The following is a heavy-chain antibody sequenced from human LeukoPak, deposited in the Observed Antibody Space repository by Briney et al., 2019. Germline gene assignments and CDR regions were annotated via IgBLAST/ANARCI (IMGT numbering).Heavy chain of an antibody. J-gene: IGHJ3*02. V-gene: IGHV3-9*01. Sequence: GGSLRLSCAASGFTFDDYAMHWVQQAPGKGLEWVSGISWNSGSIGYADSVKGRFTISRDNAKNSLYLQMNSLRAEDTALYYCAKDIGIVGATGAFDIWGQGTMVTVSS. CDR2: ISWNSGSI. D-gene: IGHD1-26*01. CDR1: GFTFDDYA. CDR3: AKDIGIVGATGAFDI.